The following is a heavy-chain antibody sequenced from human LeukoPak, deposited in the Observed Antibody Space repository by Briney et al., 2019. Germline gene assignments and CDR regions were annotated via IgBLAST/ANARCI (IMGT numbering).Heavy chain of an antibody. Sequence: PSETLSLTCTVSTDSINDSYWTWIRQPPGKRLEWIGYISNSGTTKYNPSLKSRVTISVDTSNNQISLRLRSVTAADTAVYFCARGGRNFDYWGQGTLVTVSS. D-gene: IGHD1-26*01. V-gene: IGHV4-59*01. CDR1: TDSINDSY. CDR3: ARGGRNFDY. J-gene: IGHJ4*02. CDR2: ISNSGTT.